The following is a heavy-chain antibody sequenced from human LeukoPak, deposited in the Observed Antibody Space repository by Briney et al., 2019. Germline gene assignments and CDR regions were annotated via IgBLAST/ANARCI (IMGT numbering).Heavy chain of an antibody. CDR1: GYTFTIYG. CDR3: ARDYCSGGSCYELDY. D-gene: IGHD2-15*01. J-gene: IGHJ4*02. V-gene: IGHV1-18*01. CDR2: ISAYNGNT. Sequence: ASVKVSFKASGYTFTIYGISWVRQAPGQGLEWMGWISAYNGNTNYAQKLQGRVTMTTDTSTSTAYMELRSLRSDDTAVYYCARDYCSGGSCYELDYWGQGTPVTVSS.